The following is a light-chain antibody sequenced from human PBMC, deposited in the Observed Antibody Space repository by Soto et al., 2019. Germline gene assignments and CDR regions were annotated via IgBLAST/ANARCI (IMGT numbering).Light chain of an antibody. J-gene: IGKJ3*01. CDR3: QQLNSYPFT. Sequence: DIQMTQSPSSLSASVGDGVAITCRASQTIMTYLNWYQLKPGKPPRLLIYAASSLQSGVPSRFSARGSGTDFTLTISNLQPEDFATYYCQQLNSYPFTFGPGTKVDIK. CDR1: QTIMTY. CDR2: AAS. V-gene: IGKV1-39*01.